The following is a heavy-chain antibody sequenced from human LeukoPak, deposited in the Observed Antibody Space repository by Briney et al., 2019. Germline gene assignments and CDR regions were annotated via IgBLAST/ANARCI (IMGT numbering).Heavy chain of an antibody. Sequence: GGSLRLSCAASGFTFRSYVMSWVRQTPGKRLEWVSAITGDGGGTNHADSVKGRFTISRDNSKNTLYLQMNSLRAEDTAVYYCARARSSTSTIGHWGQGTLVTVSS. CDR1: GFTFRSYV. J-gene: IGHJ4*02. CDR3: ARARSSTSTIGH. V-gene: IGHV3-23*01. D-gene: IGHD2-2*01. CDR2: ITGDGGGT.